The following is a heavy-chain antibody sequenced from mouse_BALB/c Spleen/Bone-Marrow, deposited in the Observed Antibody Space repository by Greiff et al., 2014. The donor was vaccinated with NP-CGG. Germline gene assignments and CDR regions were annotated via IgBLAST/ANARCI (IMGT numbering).Heavy chain of an antibody. CDR1: GFNIKDTY. V-gene: IGHV14-3*02. D-gene: IGHD2-14*01. Sequence: EVQLQQSGAELVKPGASVRLSCTASGFNIKDTYMDWVKQRPEQGLEWIGRIDPANGNTKYDPKIQGKATITADTSSNTAYLQLSSLTSEDTAVYYCARYRLGTYFDYWGQGTTLTVSS. CDR2: IDPANGNT. J-gene: IGHJ2*01. CDR3: ARYRLGTYFDY.